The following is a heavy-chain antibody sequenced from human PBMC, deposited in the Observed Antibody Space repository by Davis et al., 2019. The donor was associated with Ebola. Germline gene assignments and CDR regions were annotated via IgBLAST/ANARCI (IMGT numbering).Heavy chain of an antibody. D-gene: IGHD2/OR15-2a*01. Sequence: GESLKISCSASGFIFSTYVMSWVRQAPGKGLEWVSYISSGSTTLKYADSVKGRFTISRDNAKNSLYLQMNSLRDEDTAMYYCVKDTSNIWFDVWGQGTLVTVSA. J-gene: IGHJ3*01. CDR2: ISSGSTTL. CDR1: GFIFSTYV. CDR3: VKDTSNIWFDV. V-gene: IGHV3-48*02.